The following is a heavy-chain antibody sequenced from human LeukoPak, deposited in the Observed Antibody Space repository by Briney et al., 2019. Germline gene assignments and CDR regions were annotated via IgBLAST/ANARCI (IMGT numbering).Heavy chain of an antibody. CDR2: IIPIFGTA. V-gene: IGHV1-69*13. CDR3: ARERVRYYDSSGADFDY. Sequence: SVKVSCKASGGTFSSYAISWVRQAPGQGLEWMGGIIPIFGTANYAQKFQGRVTITADESTSTAYMELSSLRSEDAAVYYCARERVRYYDSSGADFDYWGQGTLVTVSS. D-gene: IGHD3-22*01. J-gene: IGHJ4*02. CDR1: GGTFSSYA.